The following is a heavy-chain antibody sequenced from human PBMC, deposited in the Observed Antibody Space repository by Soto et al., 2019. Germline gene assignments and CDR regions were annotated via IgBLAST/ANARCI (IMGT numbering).Heavy chain of an antibody. J-gene: IGHJ5*01. CDR1: GFTLSSRS. CDR2: IKTDGTST. V-gene: IGHV3-74*01. Sequence: GGSLKLSCAAPGFTLSSRSMHWVRQAPGKGLVWVSRIKTDGTSTSYADSVKGRFTISRDNAKNTLYLQMNSLRAEDTAMYYCARDQDTYGQAVFDSWGQGT. D-gene: IGHD2-15*01. CDR3: ARDQDTYGQAVFDS.